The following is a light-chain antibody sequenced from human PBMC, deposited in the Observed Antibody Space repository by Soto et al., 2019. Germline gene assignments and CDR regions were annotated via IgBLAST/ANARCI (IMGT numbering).Light chain of an antibody. J-gene: IGKJ4*01. CDR1: QGISSY. Sequence: DIQMTQSPSSLSASVGDRVTITCRASQGISSYLAWYQQKPGKVPKLVIYGASALQSGVPSRFSGSGSGTDFTLTIGSLQPEDVATYYCQTYNSAPLTFGGGNRVEIK. V-gene: IGKV1-27*01. CDR2: GAS. CDR3: QTYNSAPLT.